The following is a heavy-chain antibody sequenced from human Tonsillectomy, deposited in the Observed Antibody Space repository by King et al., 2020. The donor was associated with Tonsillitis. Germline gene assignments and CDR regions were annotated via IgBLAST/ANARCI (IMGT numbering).Heavy chain of an antibody. CDR2: IFWNEDK. Sequence: TLKESGPTLVKPTQTLTLTCTFSGFSLSPSGVSVVWIRQPPGKPLEGLPPIFWNEDKRYSPTLKSRLTITKDTSKNQVFLTMTNMDPVDTATYYCARRLLSDSAYSYGLDYWGQGTLVTVSS. V-gene: IGHV2-5*01. CDR1: GFSLSPSGVS. CDR3: ARRLLSDSAYSYGLDY. J-gene: IGHJ4*02. D-gene: IGHD5-18*01.